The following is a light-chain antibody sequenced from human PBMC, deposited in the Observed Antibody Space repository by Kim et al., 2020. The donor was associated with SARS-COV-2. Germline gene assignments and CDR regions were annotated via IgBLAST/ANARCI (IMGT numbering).Light chain of an antibody. CDR2: LGS. J-gene: IGKJ3*01. Sequence: DIVMTQSPLSLPVTPGEPASISCRSSQSLLHSNGYNYLDWYLQKPGQSPQLLIYLGSNRASGVPDRFSGSGSGTDFTLKISRVEAEDVGVYYCMQALQTPPFTFCPGTKVGYQT. CDR3: MQALQTPPFT. CDR1: QSLLHSNGYNY. V-gene: IGKV2-28*01.